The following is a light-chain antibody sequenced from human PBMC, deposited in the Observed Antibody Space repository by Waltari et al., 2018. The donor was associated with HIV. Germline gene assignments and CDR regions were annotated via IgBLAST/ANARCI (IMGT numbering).Light chain of an antibody. CDR3: STWDERLNGVV. CDR2: ADA. V-gene: IGLV1-44*01. J-gene: IGLJ2*01. Sequence: QSVLTQPPSASGAPGQRVTISCSGSPPNIGSSNVNWYQQFSRAAPKLLIYADAQRPSGVPDRFAGSKSGTSASLVISGLQSEDEADYYCSTWDERLNGVVFGGGNRLTVV. CDR1: PPNIGSSN.